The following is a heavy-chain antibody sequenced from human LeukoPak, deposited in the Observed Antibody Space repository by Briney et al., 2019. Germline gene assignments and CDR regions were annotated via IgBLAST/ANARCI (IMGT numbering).Heavy chain of an antibody. D-gene: IGHD6-19*01. CDR1: GGSFSGYY. CDR3: ASSGWYLGGNFDY. V-gene: IGHV4-34*01. J-gene: IGHJ4*02. CDR2: INHSGST. Sequence: PSETLSLTCAVYGGSFSGYYWSWIRQPPGKGLEWIGEINHSGSTNYNPSLKSRVTISVDTSKNQFSLKLSSVTAADTAVYYCASSGWYLGGNFDYWGQGTLVTVSS.